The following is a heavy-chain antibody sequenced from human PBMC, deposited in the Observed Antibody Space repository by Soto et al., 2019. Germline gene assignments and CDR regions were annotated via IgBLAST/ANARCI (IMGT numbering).Heavy chain of an antibody. CDR3: ARDRVGAINYFDY. V-gene: IGHV3-30-3*01. Sequence: QVQLVESGGGVVQPGRSLRLSCAASGFTFSSYAMHWVRQAPGKGLEWVAVISYDGSNKYYADSVKRQFTISRDNSKNTLYLQLNSLRAEDTAVYYCARDRVGAINYFDYWGQGTLVTVSS. D-gene: IGHD1-26*01. J-gene: IGHJ4*02. CDR1: GFTFSSYA. CDR2: ISYDGSNK.